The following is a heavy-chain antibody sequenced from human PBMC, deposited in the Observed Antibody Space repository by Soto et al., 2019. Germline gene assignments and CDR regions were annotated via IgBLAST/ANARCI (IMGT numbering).Heavy chain of an antibody. J-gene: IGHJ4*02. Sequence: GGSLRLSCAVSGFTFSSHWMHWVRQAPGKGLVWVSRINSDGSSTNYADSVKGRFTISRDNAKNTLYLQMNSLGADDTAVYYCARDSSPYYYFWSGFYTYFDYWGQGVQVTVSS. CDR3: ARDSSPYYYFWSGFYTYFDY. CDR2: INSDGSST. CDR1: GFTFSSHW. V-gene: IGHV3-74*01. D-gene: IGHD3-3*01.